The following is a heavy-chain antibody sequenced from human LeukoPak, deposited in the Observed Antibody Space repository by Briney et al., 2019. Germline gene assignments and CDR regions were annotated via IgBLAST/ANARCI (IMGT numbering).Heavy chain of an antibody. CDR1: GGSISSYY. J-gene: IGHJ4*02. V-gene: IGHV4-59*01. D-gene: IGHD4-11*01. CDR2: IYYSGST. CDR3: ARDLGGYSVY. Sequence: SETLSLTCTVSGGSISSYYWSWIRQPPGKGLEWIGYIYYSGSTNYNPSLKSRVTISVDTSKNQFSLKLSSVTAADTAVYYCARDLGGYSVYWGQGTLVTVSS.